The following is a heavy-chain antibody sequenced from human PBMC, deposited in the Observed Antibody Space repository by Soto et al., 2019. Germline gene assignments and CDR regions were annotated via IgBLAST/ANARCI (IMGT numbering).Heavy chain of an antibody. V-gene: IGHV3-33*01. CDR2: INDGSEE. Sequence: QVQLVESGGGVVRPGTSLRLSCAATGFSFSAHGMHWVRQAPGKGLEWLAVINDGSEEGYAGSVRGRFTISRDNARNILYLQMDNLRAEDSALYYCARDDLFVDNGLDHWGQGTLVTVSS. CDR3: ARDDLFVDNGLDH. CDR1: GFSFSAHG. J-gene: IGHJ4*02. D-gene: IGHD1-1*01.